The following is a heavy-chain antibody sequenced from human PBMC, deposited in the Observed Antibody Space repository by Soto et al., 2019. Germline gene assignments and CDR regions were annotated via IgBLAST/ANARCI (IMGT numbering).Heavy chain of an antibody. CDR2: IGPNPDGGPT. D-gene: IGHD6-13*01. V-gene: IGHV3-15*04. CDR3: AREAAETVGDGYWCDP. Sequence: GGSLRLSCAASGLTFTYAWMPWVRQTQGKGLEWVGRIGPNPDGGPTDHATVVKGRFTISRDDSRNTLYLQMNTLKTDDTAVYYCAREAAETVGDGYWCDPWGQGTLVTVSS. J-gene: IGHJ5*02. CDR1: GLTFTYAW.